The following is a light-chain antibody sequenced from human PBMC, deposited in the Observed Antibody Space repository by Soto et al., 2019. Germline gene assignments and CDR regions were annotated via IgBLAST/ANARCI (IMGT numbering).Light chain of an antibody. V-gene: IGKV3-15*01. CDR1: QSVAGN. CDR2: GVS. CDR3: QQSNNWPPLT. Sequence: EIVMTQSPATLSVSPGETATLSCRASQSVAGNLAWYQQKPGQPPRLLIYGVSTRATGVPARFSGSGSETDFSLTISSLQIEGFALYYCQQSNNWPPLTFGGGTKVEIK. J-gene: IGKJ4*01.